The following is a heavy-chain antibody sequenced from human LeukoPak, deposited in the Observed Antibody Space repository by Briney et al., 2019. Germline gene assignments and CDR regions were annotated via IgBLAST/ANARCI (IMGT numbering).Heavy chain of an antibody. CDR1: GYTFTNYW. Sequence: GESLKISCKASGYTFTNYWIGGGRQMPGKGLEWMGIIYPGDSDTRYSPSFRGQVIISADKSIRTAYLQWTSLKASDTAMYYCARHTGEGSHFQHWGQGSLVTVSS. J-gene: IGHJ1*01. V-gene: IGHV5-51*01. CDR3: ARHTGEGSHFQH. CDR2: IYPGDSDT. D-gene: IGHD3-16*01.